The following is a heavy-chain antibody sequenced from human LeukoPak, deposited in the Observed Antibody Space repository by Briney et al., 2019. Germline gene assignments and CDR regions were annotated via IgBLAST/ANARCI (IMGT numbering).Heavy chain of an antibody. Sequence: SETLSLTCTFSGGSISSYYWSWIRQPPGKGLEWIGYIYTSGSTNYNPSLKSRVTISVDTSKNQFSLKLSSVTAADTAVYYCARQGSSSSFYWFDPWGQGTLVTVSS. CDR3: ARQGSSSSFYWFDP. D-gene: IGHD6-6*01. CDR1: GGSISSYY. CDR2: IYTSGST. J-gene: IGHJ5*02. V-gene: IGHV4-4*09.